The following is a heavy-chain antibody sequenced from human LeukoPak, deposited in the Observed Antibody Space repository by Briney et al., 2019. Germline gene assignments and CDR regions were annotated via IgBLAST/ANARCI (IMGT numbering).Heavy chain of an antibody. CDR2: MNPNSGNT. CDR3: ARGTTVVTPDFDY. D-gene: IGHD4-23*01. Sequence: GASVKVSCKASGYTFTSYDINWVRQATGQGLEWMGWMNPNSGNTGYAQKFQGRVTITRNTSISTAYMELSSLRSEDTAVYYCARGTTVVTPDFDYWGQGTLVTVSS. J-gene: IGHJ4*02. V-gene: IGHV1-8*03. CDR1: GYTFTSYD.